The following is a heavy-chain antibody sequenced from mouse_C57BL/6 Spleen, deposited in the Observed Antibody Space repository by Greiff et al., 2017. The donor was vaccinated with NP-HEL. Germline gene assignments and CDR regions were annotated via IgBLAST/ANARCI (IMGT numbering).Heavy chain of an antibody. V-gene: IGHV1-7*01. Sequence: QVQLQQSGAELAKPGASVKLSCKASGYTFTSYWMHWVKQRPGQGLEWIGYINPSSGYTKYNQKFKDKATLTADKSSSTAYMQLSSLTYEDSAVYYCAIYYYGSSYYFDYWGKGTTLTVSS. D-gene: IGHD1-1*01. J-gene: IGHJ2*01. CDR3: AIYYYGSSYYFDY. CDR1: GYTFTSYW. CDR2: INPSSGYT.